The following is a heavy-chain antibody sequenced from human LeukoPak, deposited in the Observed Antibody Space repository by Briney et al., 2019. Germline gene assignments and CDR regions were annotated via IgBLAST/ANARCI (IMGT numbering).Heavy chain of an antibody. D-gene: IGHD5-18*01. CDR3: AKDLSGGYHSYYFDF. J-gene: IGHJ4*02. V-gene: IGHV3-30*02. Sequence: GGSLRLSCAASGFSFSSYGMHWVRQAPGKGLKWVAFIRFDASNYYYTDSVKGRFTISRDNSKNTLYLQMSSLINEDTAVYFCAKDLSGGYHSYYFDFWGQGTPVTVSS. CDR2: IRFDASNY. CDR1: GFSFSSYG.